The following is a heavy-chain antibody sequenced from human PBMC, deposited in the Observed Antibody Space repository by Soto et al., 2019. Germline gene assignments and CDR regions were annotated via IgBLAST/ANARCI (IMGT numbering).Heavy chain of an antibody. CDR1: GFTFSSYG. V-gene: IGHV3-30*18. D-gene: IGHD6-19*01. CDR3: AKGSSGWYEPKEYYFDY. Sequence: QVQLVESGGGVVQPGRSLRLSCAASGFTFSSYGMHWVRQAPGKGLEWVAVISYDGSNKYYADSVKGRFTISRDNSKNTLYLQMNSLRAEDTAVYYCAKGSSGWYEPKEYYFDYWGQGTLVTVSS. J-gene: IGHJ4*02. CDR2: ISYDGSNK.